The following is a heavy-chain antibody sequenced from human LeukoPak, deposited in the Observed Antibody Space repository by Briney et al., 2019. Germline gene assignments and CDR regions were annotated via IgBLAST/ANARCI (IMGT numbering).Heavy chain of an antibody. CDR1: GVTVSSNY. J-gene: IGHJ4*02. CDR2: ISGSGGST. CDR3: ASEWAIQWLD. V-gene: IGHV3-23*01. Sequence: GGALRLSCAPSGVTVSSNYMSWVRQAPRKGLEWVSAISGSGGSTYYADSVKGRFTISRDNSKNTLYLQMNSLRAEDTAVYYCASEWAIQWLDWGQGTLVTVSS. D-gene: IGHD5-24*01.